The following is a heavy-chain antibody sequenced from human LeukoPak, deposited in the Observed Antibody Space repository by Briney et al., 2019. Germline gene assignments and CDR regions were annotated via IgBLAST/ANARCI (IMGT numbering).Heavy chain of an antibody. CDR1: GGSFSGYY. D-gene: IGHD3-16*01. Sequence: SETLSLTCAVYGGSFSGYYWSWIRQPPGKGLEWIGYVHYRGSTRYNPSLESRVAISLDTSESQFSLRLTTVTAADTVVYYCASEGGMAEGHAFDIWGQGTLVTVSS. CDR2: VHYRGST. V-gene: IGHV4-59*01. CDR3: ASEGGMAEGHAFDI. J-gene: IGHJ3*02.